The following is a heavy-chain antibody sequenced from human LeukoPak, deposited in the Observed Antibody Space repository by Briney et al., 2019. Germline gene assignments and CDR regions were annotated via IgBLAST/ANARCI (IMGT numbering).Heavy chain of an antibody. CDR1: GGPINRYY. D-gene: IGHD3-10*01. CDR3: ARAVVLFFGEWESEHYFDY. CDR2: IFYCGSS. V-gene: IGHV4-59*01. J-gene: IGHJ4*02. Sequence: TSETLSLLCTVSGGPINRYYWSWIRQPTGKGLEWIGYIFYCGSSNHNPSLKSRVTIYLDTSKTQCSVKLRSVTPVDTAMYYCARAVVLFFGEWESEHYFDYWGQGTLVTVSS.